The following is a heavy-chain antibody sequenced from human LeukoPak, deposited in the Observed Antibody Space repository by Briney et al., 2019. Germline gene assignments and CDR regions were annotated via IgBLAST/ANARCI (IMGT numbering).Heavy chain of an antibody. CDR2: ISAYNGST. CDR1: GYTFTSYG. Sequence: ASVKVSCKASGYTFTSYGISWVRQAPGQGLEWVGWISAYNGSTNYAQKLQGRVTMTTDTSTSTAYMELRSLRSDDTAVYYCARGRVIVGATNRFDYWGQGTLVNVSS. J-gene: IGHJ4*02. CDR3: ARGRVIVGATNRFDY. D-gene: IGHD1-26*01. V-gene: IGHV1-18*01.